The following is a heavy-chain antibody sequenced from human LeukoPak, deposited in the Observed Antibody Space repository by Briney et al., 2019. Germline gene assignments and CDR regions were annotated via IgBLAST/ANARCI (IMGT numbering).Heavy chain of an antibody. D-gene: IGHD1-26*01. Sequence: TGGSLRLSCEGSGFTFSTYNMNWVRQAPGKGLEWISYITSGSKTIYDADSVKGRFTISRDNAKKSLYLQMDSLRVEDTAVYYCARDYPGPTGFGMDVWGQGTTVIVSS. CDR2: ITSGSKTI. V-gene: IGHV3-48*04. CDR3: ARDYPGPTGFGMDV. CDR1: GFTFSTYN. J-gene: IGHJ6*02.